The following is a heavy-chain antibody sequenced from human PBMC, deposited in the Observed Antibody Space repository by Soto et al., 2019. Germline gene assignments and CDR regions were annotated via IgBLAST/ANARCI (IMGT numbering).Heavy chain of an antibody. CDR3: AIDSKAAGTTASLGVSY. CDR1: GYTFTSYY. D-gene: IGHD6-13*01. Sequence: GASVKVSCKASGYTFTSYYMHWVRQAPGQGLEWMGIINPSGGSTSYAQKFQGRVTMTRDTSTSTVYMELSSLRSEDTAVYYCAIDSKAAGTTASLGVSYWGQGTLVTVSS. V-gene: IGHV1-46*01. J-gene: IGHJ4*02. CDR2: INPSGGST.